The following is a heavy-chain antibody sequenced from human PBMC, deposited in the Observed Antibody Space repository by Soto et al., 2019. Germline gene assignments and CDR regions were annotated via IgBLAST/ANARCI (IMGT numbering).Heavy chain of an antibody. J-gene: IGHJ5*02. V-gene: IGHV3-33*01. CDR2: IWYDGSYQ. CDR3: ARDRLITYGAKIAPDH. Sequence: GGSLRLSCKASGFTFSDFGMHWVRQAPGKGLEWVSAIWYDGSYQYYADPVRGRFTTSRDNSNNTLFLQMNSLRVEDTAVYYCARDRLITYGAKIAPDHWGQGALVTVSS. CDR1: GFTFSDFG. D-gene: IGHD3-16*01.